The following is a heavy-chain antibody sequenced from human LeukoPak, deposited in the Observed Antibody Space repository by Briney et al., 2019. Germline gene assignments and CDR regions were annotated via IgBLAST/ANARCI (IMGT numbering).Heavy chain of an antibody. Sequence: SETLSLTCTVSGGSISSYYWSWIRQPPGKGLEWIGYIYYSGTTYYNPSLKSRVTISIDTSKNQFSLKLRSVTAADTAVYSCARTGGTFYFYYYMDVWGKGTTVTVSS. CDR2: IYYSGTT. CDR3: ARTGGTFYFYYYMDV. J-gene: IGHJ6*03. V-gene: IGHV4-59*12. CDR1: GGSISSYY.